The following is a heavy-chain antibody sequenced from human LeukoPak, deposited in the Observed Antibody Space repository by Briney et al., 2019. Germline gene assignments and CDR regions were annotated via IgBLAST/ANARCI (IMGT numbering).Heavy chain of an antibody. CDR2: IYTSGST. CDR3: ARDLGGDYFDY. Sequence: ASETLSLTCTVSGGSISSGSYYWSWIRQPAGKGLEWIGRIYTSGSTNYNPSLKSRVTISVDTSKNQFSLKLSSVIAADTAVYYCARDLGGDYFDYWGQGTLVTVSS. CDR1: GGSISSGSYY. V-gene: IGHV4-61*02. J-gene: IGHJ4*02. D-gene: IGHD1-26*01.